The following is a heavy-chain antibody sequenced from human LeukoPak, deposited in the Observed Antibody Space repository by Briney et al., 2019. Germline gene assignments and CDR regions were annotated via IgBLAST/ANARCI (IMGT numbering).Heavy chain of an antibody. D-gene: IGHD6-19*01. J-gene: IGHJ3*02. Sequence: ASVKVSCKASGYTFTSYYMHWVRQAPGQGLEWMGIINPSGGSTSYAQKFQGRVTMTRDTSTSTVYMELSSLSSEDTAVYYCARGGRERYSSGWTDAFDIWGQGTMVTISS. CDR3: ARGGRERYSSGWTDAFDI. V-gene: IGHV1-46*01. CDR1: GYTFTSYY. CDR2: INPSGGST.